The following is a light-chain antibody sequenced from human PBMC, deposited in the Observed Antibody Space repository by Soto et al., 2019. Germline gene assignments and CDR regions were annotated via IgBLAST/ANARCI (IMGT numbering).Light chain of an antibody. V-gene: IGKV3D-15*01. J-gene: IGKJ1*01. Sequence: EVVMTQSPATVSVSPGERATLSCRASQSVSTNLAWYQQKPGQAPRLLIYGASGRATAIPARFSGSGSGTEFTLTISSLQSEDSAIYYCQQYDKWPETCGQGTKV. CDR1: QSVSTN. CDR2: GAS. CDR3: QQYDKWPET.